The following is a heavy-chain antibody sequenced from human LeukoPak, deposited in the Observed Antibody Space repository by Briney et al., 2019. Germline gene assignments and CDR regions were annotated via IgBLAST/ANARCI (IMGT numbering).Heavy chain of an antibody. D-gene: IGHD3-10*01. CDR3: ARPRFPYYRLSGADYQYMDV. CDR2: IIPIFGTA. Sequence: ASVKVSCKASGYTFTSYGISWVRQAPGQGLEWMGGIIPIFGTANHAQKFQGRVRITADKSTSTAYMELSSLRSEDTAVYYCARPRFPYYRLSGADYQYMDVWGKGTTVTVSS. V-gene: IGHV1-69*06. CDR1: GYTFTSYG. J-gene: IGHJ6*03.